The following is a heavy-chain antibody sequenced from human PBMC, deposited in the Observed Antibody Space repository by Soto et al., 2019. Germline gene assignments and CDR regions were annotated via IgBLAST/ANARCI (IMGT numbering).Heavy chain of an antibody. J-gene: IGHJ6*02. CDR3: AREDGYSLLEYYGMDV. V-gene: IGHV3-33*01. Sequence: GGSLRLSCAASGFTFSSYGMHWVRQAPGKGLEWVAVIWYDGSNKYYADSVKGRFTISRDNSKNTLYLQMNSLRAEDTAVYYCAREDGYSLLEYYGMDVWGQGTTVTVSS. CDR2: IWYDGSNK. D-gene: IGHD2-15*01. CDR1: GFTFSSYG.